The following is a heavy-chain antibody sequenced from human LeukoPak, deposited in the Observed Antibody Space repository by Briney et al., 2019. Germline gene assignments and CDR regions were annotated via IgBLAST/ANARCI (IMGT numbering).Heavy chain of an antibody. Sequence: SVKVSCKASGYTFTGYYMHWVRQAPGQGLEWMGGIIPIFGTANYAQKFQGRVTITADESTSTAYMELSSLRSEDTAVYYCAILGYEEQNDYWGQGTLVTVSS. CDR3: AILGYEEQNDY. CDR2: IIPIFGTA. J-gene: IGHJ4*02. D-gene: IGHD1/OR15-1a*01. V-gene: IGHV1-69*13. CDR1: GYTFTGYY.